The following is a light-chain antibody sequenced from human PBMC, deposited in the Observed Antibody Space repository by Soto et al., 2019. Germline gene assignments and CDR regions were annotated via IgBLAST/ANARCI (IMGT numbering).Light chain of an antibody. J-gene: IGKJ1*01. CDR2: KAS. V-gene: IGKV1-5*03. Sequence: DIQMTQSPSTLSASVGDRVTITCRASQSISSWLAWYQQKPGKAPKLLIYKASSLESGVPSRFSGSGSGTEFTLTISSLQPDDFANYYCQQYNSYPWTFGQWTKVEIK. CDR1: QSISSW. CDR3: QQYNSYPWT.